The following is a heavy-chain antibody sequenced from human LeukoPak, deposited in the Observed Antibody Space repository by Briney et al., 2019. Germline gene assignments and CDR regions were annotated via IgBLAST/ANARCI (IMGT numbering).Heavy chain of an antibody. J-gene: IGHJ4*02. CDR3: ATYYDFWSGYYADY. CDR1: GGSISSSSYY. V-gene: IGHV4-39*01. Sequence: SETLSLTCTVSGGSISSSSYYWGWIRQPPGKGLEWIGSIYYSGSTYYNPSLKSRVTISVDTFKSQFSLKLSSVTAADTAVYYCATYYDFWSGYYADYWGQGTLVTVSS. CDR2: IYYSGST. D-gene: IGHD3-3*01.